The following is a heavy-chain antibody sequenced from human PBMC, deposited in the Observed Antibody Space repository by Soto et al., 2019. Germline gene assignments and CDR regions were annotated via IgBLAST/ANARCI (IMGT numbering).Heavy chain of an antibody. Sequence: GGSVKVSCKASGGTFSSYAISWVRQAPGQGLEWMGGIIPIFGTANYAQKFQGRVTITADESTSTAYMELSSLRSEDTAVYYCARDSLGLNWFDPWGQGTLVTVSS. D-gene: IGHD4-17*01. CDR2: IIPIFGTA. J-gene: IGHJ5*02. CDR3: ARDSLGLNWFDP. V-gene: IGHV1-69*13. CDR1: GGTFSSYA.